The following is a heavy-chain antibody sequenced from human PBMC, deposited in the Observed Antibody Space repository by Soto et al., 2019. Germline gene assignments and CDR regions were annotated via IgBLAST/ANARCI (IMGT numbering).Heavy chain of an antibody. CDR2: ISYDGSNK. V-gene: IGHV3-30-3*01. CDR3: ARDSGSWGKWVYCGGACYPGYYFDY. Sequence: QVQLVESGGGVVQPGRSLRLSCAASGFTFSSYAMHWVRQAPGKGLEWVAVISYDGSNKYYADSVKGRFTISRDNSKNTLYLQMNSLRAEDTAVYYCARDSGSWGKWVYCGGACYPGYYFDYWGQGTLVTVSS. J-gene: IGHJ4*02. D-gene: IGHD2-21*02. CDR1: GFTFSSYA.